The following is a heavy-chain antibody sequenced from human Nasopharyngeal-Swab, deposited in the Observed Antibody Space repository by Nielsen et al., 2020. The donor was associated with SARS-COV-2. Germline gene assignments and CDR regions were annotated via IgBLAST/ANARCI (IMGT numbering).Heavy chain of an antibody. CDR1: RYSINRND. CDR2: MNPKSGEV. Sequence: ASVKVSCKCSRYSINRNDINWVRQAPGQGLEWMGWMNPKSGEVGYEQKFQGRVTMTRNTATATAYMELSGLRHEDTAVYYCARGAFGLDHSWCDPWGQGTLVTVSS. V-gene: IGHV1-8*01. D-gene: IGHD3/OR15-3a*01. CDR3: ARGAFGLDHSWCDP. J-gene: IGHJ5*01.